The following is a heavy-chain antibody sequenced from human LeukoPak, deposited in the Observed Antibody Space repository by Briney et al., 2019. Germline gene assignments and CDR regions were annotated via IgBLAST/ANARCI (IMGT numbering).Heavy chain of an antibody. J-gene: IGHJ6*04. CDR3: ARLNCDFPDV. V-gene: IGHV4-4*09. CDR1: GYSITSYY. D-gene: IGHD3-3*01. Sequence: PSETLSLTCTISGYSITSYYWSWIRQPPGKGLEWVGYIYPGGYTNYNPSLKSRVTISIDTLKSQFSLKLTSVTAADTAGYYCARLNCDFPDVWGKGTTVTVSS. CDR2: IYPGGYT.